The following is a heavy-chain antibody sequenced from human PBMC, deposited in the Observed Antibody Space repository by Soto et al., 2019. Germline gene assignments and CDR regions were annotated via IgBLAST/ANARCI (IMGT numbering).Heavy chain of an antibody. Sequence: GGSLTLSCAASGFTFTRYSMNWVRQAAGKGLEWVSSISSTTNYIYYGDSMKGRFTISRDNAKNSLYLEMNSLRAEDTAVYYCARESEDLTSNFDYWGQGTLVTVSS. V-gene: IGHV3-21*06. CDR1: GFTFTRYS. CDR3: ARESEDLTSNFDY. J-gene: IGHJ4*01. CDR2: ISSTTNYI.